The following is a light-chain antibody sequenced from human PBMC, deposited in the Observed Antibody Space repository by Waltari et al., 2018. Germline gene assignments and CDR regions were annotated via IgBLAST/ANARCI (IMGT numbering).Light chain of an antibody. CDR1: QSLLHSDGNTF. Sequence: DVVMTQSPLFLPITPGQPASMTSRSSQSLLHSDGNTFLSWLLQKPGQPPRRLMYKVSNRDSGVPDRFSGSGAGTAVTLKISRVEAEDVAIYYCMQGTRFPYSFGQGTKVEIK. CDR2: KVS. J-gene: IGKJ2*03. V-gene: IGKV2-30*02. CDR3: MQGTRFPYS.